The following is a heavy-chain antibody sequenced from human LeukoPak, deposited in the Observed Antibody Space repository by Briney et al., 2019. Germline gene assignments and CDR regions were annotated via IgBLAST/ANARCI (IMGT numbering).Heavy chain of an antibody. CDR2: INPNSGGT. V-gene: IGHV1-2*02. D-gene: IGHD3-9*01. J-gene: IGHJ4*02. Sequence: ASVKVSCKASGYTFTGYYMHWVRQAPGQGLEWMGWINPNSGGTNYAQKFQGRVTMTRDTSISTAYMELSRLRSDDTAVYYCARSSRYDIWTGYPYWGQGTLVTVSP. CDR3: ARSSRYDIWTGYPY. CDR1: GYTFTGYY.